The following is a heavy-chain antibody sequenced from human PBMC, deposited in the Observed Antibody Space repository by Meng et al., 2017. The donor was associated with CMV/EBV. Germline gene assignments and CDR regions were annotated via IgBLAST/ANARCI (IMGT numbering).Heavy chain of an antibody. J-gene: IGHJ4*02. V-gene: IGHV3-66*02. CDR1: GFTVSSNY. CDR2: IYSGGST. Sequence: GGSLRLSCAASGFTVSSNYMSWVRQAPGKGLEWVSVIYSGGSTYYADSVKGRLTISRDNSKNTLYLQMNSLRAEDTAVYYCARGIPPVRYYYDSSGYDYWGQGTLVTVSS. CDR3: ARGIPPVRYYYDSSGYDY. D-gene: IGHD3-22*01.